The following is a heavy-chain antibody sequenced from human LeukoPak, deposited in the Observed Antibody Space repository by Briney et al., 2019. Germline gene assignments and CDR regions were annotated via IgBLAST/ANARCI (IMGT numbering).Heavy chain of an antibody. J-gene: IGHJ5*02. D-gene: IGHD6-13*01. Sequence: SETLSLPCAVYVHPFSGYYWRWLRHPRGKAVVCIGEINHSGSTNYHPSLKSRVTISVDTSKNQFSLKLSSVTGADTAVYYCARGRQHDNWFDPWGQGTLVPVSS. V-gene: IGHV4-34*01. CDR2: INHSGST. CDR3: ARGRQHDNWFDP. CDR1: VHPFSGYY.